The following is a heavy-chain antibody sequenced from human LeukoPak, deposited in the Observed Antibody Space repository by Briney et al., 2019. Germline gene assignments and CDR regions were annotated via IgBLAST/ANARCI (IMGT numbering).Heavy chain of an antibody. Sequence: ASVKVSCKASGYTFTSYGISWVRQAPGQGLEWMGWISAYNGNTNYAQKLQGRVTMTTDTSTSTAYMELRSLRSDDTAVYYCARDVVVVAASYYYYGMDVRGQGTTVTVSS. CDR2: ISAYNGNT. CDR3: ARDVVVVAASYYYYGMDV. CDR1: GYTFTSYG. J-gene: IGHJ6*02. V-gene: IGHV1-18*01. D-gene: IGHD2-15*01.